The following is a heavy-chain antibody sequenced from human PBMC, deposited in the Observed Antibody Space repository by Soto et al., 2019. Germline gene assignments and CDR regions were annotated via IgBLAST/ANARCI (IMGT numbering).Heavy chain of an antibody. CDR1: GYTFTSYG. CDR3: SRSSYYYYYMDV. V-gene: IGHV1-18*01. J-gene: IGHJ6*03. Sequence: ASVKVSCKASGYTFTSYGISWVRQAPGQGLEWMGWISAYNGNTNYAQKLQGRVTMTTDTSTSTAYMELRSLRSDDTAVYYCSRSSYYYYYMDVWGKETTVPVSS. CDR2: ISAYNGNT.